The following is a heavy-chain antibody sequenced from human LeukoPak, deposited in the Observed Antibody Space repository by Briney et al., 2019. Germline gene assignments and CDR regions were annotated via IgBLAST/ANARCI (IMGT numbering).Heavy chain of an antibody. Sequence: ASVKVSCKVSRYTLTELSMHWVRQAPGKGLEWMGGFDPEDGETIYAQKFQGRVTMTEDTSTDTAYMELSSLRSEDTAVYYCAVAPLLAYCGGDCYPSAEYFQHWGQGTLVTVSS. CDR3: AVAPLLAYCGGDCYPSAEYFQH. J-gene: IGHJ1*01. D-gene: IGHD2-21*02. CDR2: FDPEDGET. V-gene: IGHV1-24*01. CDR1: RYTLTELS.